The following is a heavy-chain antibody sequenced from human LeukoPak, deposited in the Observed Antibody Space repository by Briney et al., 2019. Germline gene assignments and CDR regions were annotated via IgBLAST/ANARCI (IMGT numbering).Heavy chain of an antibody. CDR1: GFTFSSYW. D-gene: IGHD7-27*01. CDR2: IKQDGSEK. Sequence: GGSLRLSCAASGFTFSSYWMSWGRQAPGKGLEWVANIKQDGSEKYCVDSGKGRFTISRDNAKNSLYLQMNSLRAEDTAVYYCARDGWGFFDYWGQGTLVTVSS. CDR3: ARDGWGFFDY. J-gene: IGHJ4*02. V-gene: IGHV3-7*01.